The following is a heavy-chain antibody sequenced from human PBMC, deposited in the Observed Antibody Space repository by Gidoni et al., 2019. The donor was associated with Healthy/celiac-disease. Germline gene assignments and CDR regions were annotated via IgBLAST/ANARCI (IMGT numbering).Heavy chain of an antibody. CDR1: GYSFTSYW. Sequence: EVQLVQSGAEVKKPGESLKISCKGSGYSFTSYWLGWVRQMPGKGLEWMGIIYPGDSDTRYSPSFQGQVTISADKSISTAYLQWSSLKASDTAMYYCARLIPPNGSGSYRDYYYYYGMDVWGQGTTVTVSS. CDR3: ARLIPPNGSGSYRDYYYYYGMDV. D-gene: IGHD3-10*01. CDR2: IYPGDSDT. J-gene: IGHJ6*02. V-gene: IGHV5-51*01.